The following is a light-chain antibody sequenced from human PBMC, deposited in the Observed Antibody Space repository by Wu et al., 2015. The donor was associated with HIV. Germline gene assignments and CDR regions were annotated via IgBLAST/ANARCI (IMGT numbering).Light chain of an antibody. Sequence: VMTQSPVTLSVSPGESATLFCRASQSVSSNLAWYQQKPGQAPRLLIYGASTRATGIPARFSGSGSGTEFTLTISSLQSEDFAVYYCQQLNSYPYTFGQGTKLEIK. CDR2: GAS. CDR1: QSVSSN. CDR3: QQLNSYPYT. V-gene: IGKV3-15*01. J-gene: IGKJ2*01.